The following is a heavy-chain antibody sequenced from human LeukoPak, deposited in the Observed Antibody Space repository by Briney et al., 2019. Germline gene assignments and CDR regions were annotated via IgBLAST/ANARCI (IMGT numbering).Heavy chain of an antibody. Sequence: GESLKISCKGSGYSFTSYWISWVRQMPGKGLEWMERIDPSDSYTNYSPSFQGHVTISADKSISTAYLQWSSLKASDTAMYYCATARASLTSFDYWGQGTLVTVSS. CDR3: ATARASLTSFDY. V-gene: IGHV5-10-1*01. D-gene: IGHD3-16*01. CDR2: IDPSDSYT. J-gene: IGHJ4*02. CDR1: GYSFTSYW.